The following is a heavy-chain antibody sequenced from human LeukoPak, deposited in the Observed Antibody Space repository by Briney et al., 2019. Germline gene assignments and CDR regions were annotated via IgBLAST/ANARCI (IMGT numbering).Heavy chain of an antibody. V-gene: IGHV4-38-2*02. J-gene: IGHJ4*02. CDR2: IYHSGST. D-gene: IGHD1-26*01. Sequence: SETLSLTCTVSGYSISSNYYWGWIRQPPGKGLEWIGSIYHSGSTYYNPSLKSRVTISVDTSKNQFSLKLSSVTAADTAVYYCARLKRVGATPFDYWGQGTLVTVSS. CDR3: ARLKRVGATPFDY. CDR1: GYSISSNYY.